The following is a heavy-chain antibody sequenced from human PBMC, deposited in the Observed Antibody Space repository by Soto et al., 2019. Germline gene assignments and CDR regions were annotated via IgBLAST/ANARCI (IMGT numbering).Heavy chain of an antibody. D-gene: IGHD2-2*01. V-gene: IGHV3-23*01. CDR2: IGESGTPT. J-gene: IGHJ6*02. Sequence: EVQLLESGGGLVQPGGSLRLSCAASGFTFSSYAMKWVRQAPGKGLEWVSLIGESGTPTYYADSVKGRFTISRDNSGNTLFLEMYSLRAEDTAVYYCARYIPGVRYYGMAVWGQGTTVTVSS. CDR1: GFTFSSYA. CDR3: ARYIPGVRYYGMAV.